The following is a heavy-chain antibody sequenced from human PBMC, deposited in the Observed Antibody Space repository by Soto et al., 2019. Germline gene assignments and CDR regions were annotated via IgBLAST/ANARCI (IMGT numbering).Heavy chain of an antibody. D-gene: IGHD2-2*03. CDR1: GYSFTSYW. J-gene: IGHJ4*02. CDR3: ARLGAGYCSSTSCPAHSQFDY. CDR2: IDPSDSYT. V-gene: IGHV5-10-1*01. Sequence: PGESLTISCKGSGYSFTSYWISWVRQMPGKGLEWMGRIDPSDSYTNYSPSFQGHVTISADKSISTAYLQWSSLKASDTAMYYCARLGAGYCSSTSCPAHSQFDYWGQGTLVTVSS.